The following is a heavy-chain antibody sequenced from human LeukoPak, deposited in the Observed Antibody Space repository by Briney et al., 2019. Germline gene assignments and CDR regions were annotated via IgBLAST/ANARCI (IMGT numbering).Heavy chain of an antibody. CDR2: ISWYSGSI. V-gene: IGHV3-9*01. CDR1: GFTFDDYA. CDR3: AKDIGAHGDYGGLGH. J-gene: IGHJ1*01. Sequence: GGSLRLSCAASGFTFDDYAMHWVRQAPGKGLEWVSGISWYSGSIGYADSVKGRFTISRDNAKNSLYLQMDSLRAEDTALYYCAKDIGAHGDYGGLGHWGQGTLVTVSS. D-gene: IGHD4-23*01.